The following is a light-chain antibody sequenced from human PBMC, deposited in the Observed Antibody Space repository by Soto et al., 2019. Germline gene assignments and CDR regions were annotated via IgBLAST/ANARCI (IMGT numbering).Light chain of an antibody. CDR1: QTITPTF. CDR3: QQFGVSPT. V-gene: IGKV3-20*01. Sequence: EIVLTQPPVTLSLSPGERATLSCRASQTITPTFLAWYQQKPGQAPRLLIYGASSRATDIPDRFSGSGSGTDFNLTISKLEPEDFAVYYCQQFGVSPTFGGGTKVDIK. CDR2: GAS. J-gene: IGKJ4*01.